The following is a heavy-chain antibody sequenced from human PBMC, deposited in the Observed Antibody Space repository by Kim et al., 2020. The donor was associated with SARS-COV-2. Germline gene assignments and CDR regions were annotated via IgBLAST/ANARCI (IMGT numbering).Heavy chain of an antibody. CDR1: GYTFTSYY. J-gene: IGHJ4*02. CDR3: ALWELLGEMKGY. Sequence: ASVKVSCKASGYTFTSYYMHWVRQAPGQGLEWMGIINPSGGSTSYAQKFQGRVTMTRDTSTSTVYMELSSLRSEDTAVYYCALWELLGEMKGYWGQGTLVTVSS. D-gene: IGHD1-26*01. CDR2: INPSGGST. V-gene: IGHV1-46*01.